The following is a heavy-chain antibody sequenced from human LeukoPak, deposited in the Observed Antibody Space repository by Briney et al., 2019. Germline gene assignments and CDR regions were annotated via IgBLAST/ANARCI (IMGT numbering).Heavy chain of an antibody. CDR1: GYTFTGYY. CDR3: ARDAYYYDSSGYYYAFDY. J-gene: IGHJ4*02. CDR2: INPNSGGT. Sequence: ASVKVSCKASGYTFTGYYMHWVRQAPGQGLEWMGWINPNSGGTNYAQKFQGRVTMTRDTSVSTAYMELSRLRSDDTAVYYCARDAYYYDSSGYYYAFDYWGQGTLVTVSS. V-gene: IGHV1-2*02. D-gene: IGHD3-22*01.